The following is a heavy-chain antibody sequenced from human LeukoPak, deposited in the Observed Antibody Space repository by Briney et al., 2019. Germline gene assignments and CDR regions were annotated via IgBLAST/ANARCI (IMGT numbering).Heavy chain of an antibody. D-gene: IGHD3-10*01. CDR2: IWSDGSNK. CDR3: ARELFSSGSCPDG. Sequence: GGSLRLSCAASGFTFSYYAIHWVRQAPGKGLEWVALIWSDGSNKYYADSVKGRITISRDNSKNTVYLQMNSLRAEDTAVYYCARELFSSGSCPDGWGQGTLVTVST. CDR1: GFTFSYYA. J-gene: IGHJ4*02. V-gene: IGHV3-33*01.